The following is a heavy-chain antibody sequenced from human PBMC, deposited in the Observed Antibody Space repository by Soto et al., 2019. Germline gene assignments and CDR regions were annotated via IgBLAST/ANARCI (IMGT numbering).Heavy chain of an antibody. CDR3: ARHYGGYYLFDY. J-gene: IGHJ4*02. Sequence: SETLSLTCTVSGGSISSYYWSWIRQPPGKGQEWIGYIYYSGSTNYNPSLKSRVTISVDTSKNQFSLKLSSVTAADTAVYYCARHYGGYYLFDYWGQGTLVTVSS. CDR2: IYYSGST. V-gene: IGHV4-59*08. D-gene: IGHD3-22*01. CDR1: GGSISSYY.